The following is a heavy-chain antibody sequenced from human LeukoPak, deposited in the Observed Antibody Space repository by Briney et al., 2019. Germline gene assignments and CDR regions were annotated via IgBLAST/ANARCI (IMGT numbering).Heavy chain of an antibody. CDR3: ARDLFVRRPVTTDGYYYGMDV. V-gene: IGHV3-13*01. CDR2: TGTAGDT. CDR1: GFTLSNYD. Sequence: PGGSLRLSCAASGFTLSNYDMHWVRQATRKGLGWVSRTGTAGDTFYPGSEKGRFTISRDNAKNSLYLQMNSLRAEDTAVYYCARDLFVRRPVTTDGYYYGMDVWGQGTTVTVSS. J-gene: IGHJ6*02. D-gene: IGHD4-17*01.